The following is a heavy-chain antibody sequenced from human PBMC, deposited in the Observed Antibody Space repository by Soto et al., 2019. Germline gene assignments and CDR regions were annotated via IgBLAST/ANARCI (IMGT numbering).Heavy chain of an antibody. CDR1: GGTFSSYA. CDR2: IIPIFGTA. J-gene: IGHJ5*02. Sequence: QVQLVQSGAEVKKPGSSVKVSCKASGGTFSSYAISWVRQAPGQGLEWMGGIIPIFGTANYAQKFQGRVTITADESTSTAYMELSSLRAEDTAVYYCARGSDYDSSGYCDSWFDPWGQGTLVTVSS. V-gene: IGHV1-69*12. D-gene: IGHD3-22*01. CDR3: ARGSDYDSSGYCDSWFDP.